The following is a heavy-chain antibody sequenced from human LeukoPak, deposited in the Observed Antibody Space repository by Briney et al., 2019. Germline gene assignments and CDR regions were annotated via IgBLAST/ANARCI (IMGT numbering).Heavy chain of an antibody. CDR2: IYHSGRT. D-gene: IGHD2-2*01. Sequence: PSETLSLTCAVSGGSISSSNWWSWVRQPPGKGLEWIGEIYHSGRTYYNPSLKSRVTISVDTSKNQFSLRLTSVTAADTAVYYCARRYCSGADCYGGDSYYYMDVWGKGTTVTISS. V-gene: IGHV4-4*02. CDR1: GGSISSSNW. CDR3: ARRYCSGADCYGGDSYYYMDV. J-gene: IGHJ6*03.